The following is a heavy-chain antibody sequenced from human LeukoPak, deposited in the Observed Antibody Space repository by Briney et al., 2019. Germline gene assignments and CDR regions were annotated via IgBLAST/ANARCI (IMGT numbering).Heavy chain of an antibody. V-gene: IGHV4-59*01. CDR1: GGSISTYY. Sequence: SETLSLTCTVSGGSISTYYWTWIRQPPGKGLEWVGYVYYSGSTSYNPSLKGRVTISIDTSKNQFSLRLKSVTAADTAVYYCAREPHDSGAVPGIWGQGTMVTVSS. CDR3: AREPHDSGAVPGI. D-gene: IGHD4-17*01. CDR2: VYYSGST. J-gene: IGHJ3*02.